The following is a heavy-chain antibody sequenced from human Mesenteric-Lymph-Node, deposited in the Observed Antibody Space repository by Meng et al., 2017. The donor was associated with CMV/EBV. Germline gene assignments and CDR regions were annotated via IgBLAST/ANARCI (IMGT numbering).Heavy chain of an antibody. CDR2: IYGGGST. CDR3: ARDLYGDQNY. V-gene: IGHV3-53*01. CDR1: GFIVSNNY. D-gene: IGHD4-17*01. J-gene: IGHJ4*02. Sequence: GGSLRLSCAASGFIVSNNYMSWVRQAPGKGLEWVSVIYGGGSTHYADSVKGRFTVSRDNSKNTLYLQMNSLRAEDTAVYYCARDLYGDQNYWGQGTLVTVSS.